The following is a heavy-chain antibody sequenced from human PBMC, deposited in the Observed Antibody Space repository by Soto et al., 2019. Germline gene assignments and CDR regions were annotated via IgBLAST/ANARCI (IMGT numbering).Heavy chain of an antibody. D-gene: IGHD7-27*01. CDR1: GGSISSYY. CDR2: IYYSGST. J-gene: IGHJ4*02. Sequence: SETLSLTCTVSGGSISSYYWSWIRQPPGKGLEWIGYIYYSGSTNYNPSLKSRVTISVDTSKNQFSLKLSSVTAADTAVYYCARANWGGLATYYFDYWGQGTLVTVSS. CDR3: ARANWGGLATYYFDY. V-gene: IGHV4-59*01.